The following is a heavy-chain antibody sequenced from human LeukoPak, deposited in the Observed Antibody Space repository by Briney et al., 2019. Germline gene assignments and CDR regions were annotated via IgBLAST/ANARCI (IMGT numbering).Heavy chain of an antibody. CDR3: ARSQAYGSGSPFQH. CDR2: IYYSGST. D-gene: IGHD3-10*01. J-gene: IGHJ1*01. V-gene: IGHV4-39*07. Sequence: PSETLSLTCTVSGGPISSSSHYWGWIRQPPGKGLEWIGSIYYSGSTYYNPSLKSRVTISVDTSKNQFSLKLSSVTAADTAVYYCARSQAYGSGSPFQHWGQGTLVTVSS. CDR1: GGPISSSSHY.